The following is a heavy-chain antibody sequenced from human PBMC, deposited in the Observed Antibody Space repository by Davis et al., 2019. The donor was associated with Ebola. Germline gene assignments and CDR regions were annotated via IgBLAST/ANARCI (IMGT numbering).Heavy chain of an antibody. CDR1: GGTFSSYA. CDR3: ACSGWYPNWYFDL. CDR2: IIPIFGTA. Sequence: AASVKVSCKASGGTFSSYAISWVRQAPGQGLEWMGGIIPIFGTANYAQKFQGRVTITADESTSTAYMELSSLRAEDTAVYYCACSGWYPNWYFDLWGRGTLVTVSS. V-gene: IGHV1-69*13. D-gene: IGHD6-19*01. J-gene: IGHJ2*01.